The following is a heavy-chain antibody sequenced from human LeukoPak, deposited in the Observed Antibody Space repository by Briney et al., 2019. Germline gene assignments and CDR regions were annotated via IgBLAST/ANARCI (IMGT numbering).Heavy chain of an antibody. CDR3: AKDDTWIQLWYES. CDR2: ISGSGGNT. D-gene: IGHD5-18*01. CDR1: GFTFNTYV. J-gene: IGHJ5*02. V-gene: IGHV3-23*01. Sequence: PGGSLRLSCVASGFTFNTYVMTWVRQAPGKGLEWVSAISGSGGNTYYADSVKGRFTISRDNSKNTLSLQMYSLRAEDTAVYFCAKDDTWIQLWYESWGQGTLVTVSS.